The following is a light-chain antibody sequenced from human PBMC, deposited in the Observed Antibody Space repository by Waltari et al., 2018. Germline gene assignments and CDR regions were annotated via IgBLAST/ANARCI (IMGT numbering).Light chain of an antibody. CDR1: QSISSY. J-gene: IGKJ5*01. CDR3: QQSYSTPPIT. Sequence: DIQMTQSPSSLSASVGDRVTITCRASQSISSYLNWYQQKPGKAPKLRIYAASSLQSGVPSRFSGSGSGTDFTLTISSLQPEDFATYYCQQSYSTPPITFGQGTRLEIK. V-gene: IGKV1-39*01. CDR2: AAS.